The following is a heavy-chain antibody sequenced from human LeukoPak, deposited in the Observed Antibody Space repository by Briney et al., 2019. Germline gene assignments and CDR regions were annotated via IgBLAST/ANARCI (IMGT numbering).Heavy chain of an antibody. CDR1: GGSFSGYY. CDR3: ARGRVLRFLEWSDFDY. CDR2: INHSGST. D-gene: IGHD3-3*01. V-gene: IGHV4-34*01. Sequence: SETLSLTCAVYGGSFSGYYWSWIRQPPGKGQEWIGEINHSGSTNYNPSLKSRVTISVDTSKNQFSLTLSSVTAAGTAVYYCARGRVLRFLEWSDFDYWGQGTLVTVSS. J-gene: IGHJ4*02.